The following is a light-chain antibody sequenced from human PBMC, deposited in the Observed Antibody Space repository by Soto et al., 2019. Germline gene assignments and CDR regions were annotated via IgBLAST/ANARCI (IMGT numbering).Light chain of an antibody. CDR2: EVS. Sequence: QSALTQPPSASGSPGQSVTISCTGTSSDVGAYNYVSWYQQHPGKAPKLMIHEVSKRPSGVPDRFSASKSGNTASLTVSGLQAEDEADYYCSAHGGSNNLYVFGTGTQLTV. CDR3: SAHGGSNNLYV. CDR1: SSDVGAYNY. V-gene: IGLV2-8*01. J-gene: IGLJ1*01.